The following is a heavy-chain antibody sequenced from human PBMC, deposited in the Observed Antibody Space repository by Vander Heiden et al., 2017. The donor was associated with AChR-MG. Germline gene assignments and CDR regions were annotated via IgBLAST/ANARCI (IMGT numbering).Heavy chain of an antibody. V-gene: IGHV1-46*01. CDR2: INLSGGST. D-gene: IGHD3-10*01. CDR1: GYTFTNYF. J-gene: IGHJ4*02. Sequence: QVQLVQSGAEVKKPGASVKVSCKASGYTFTNYFMHWVRQAPGQGLEWMGIINLSGGSTTYAQKFQDRVTMTRDTSTSTVYMELSSLRSEDTAVYYCARAAYGSGSYNLDYWGQGTLVTVSS. CDR3: ARAAYGSGSYNLDY.